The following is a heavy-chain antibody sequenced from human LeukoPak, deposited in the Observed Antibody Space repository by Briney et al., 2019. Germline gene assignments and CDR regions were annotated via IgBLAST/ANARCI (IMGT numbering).Heavy chain of an antibody. D-gene: IGHD3-10*01. Sequence: GGSLRLSCVTSGFTFSTYAMTWVRQAPGKGPEWVSSINNSGGTTDYADSVKGRFTISRDNSKNTLYLQMNSLRAEDTAVYYCAKAQLWFGELAPFDYWGQGTLVTVSS. CDR1: GFTFSTYA. J-gene: IGHJ4*02. CDR2: INNSGGTT. V-gene: IGHV3-23*01. CDR3: AKAQLWFGELAPFDY.